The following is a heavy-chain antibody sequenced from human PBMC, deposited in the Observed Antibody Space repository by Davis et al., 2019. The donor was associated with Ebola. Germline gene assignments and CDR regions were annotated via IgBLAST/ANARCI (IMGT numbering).Heavy chain of an antibody. CDR2: IKQDGSEE. CDR3: AKDSGWQMSP. CDR1: GFTFSNYY. J-gene: IGHJ5*02. Sequence: PGGSLRLSCAASGFTFSNYYMSWVRQAPGKGLEWVGKIKQDGSEEHYVDSVKGRFTISRDNAKNSVYLQMNSLRGEDTAVYYCAKDSGWQMSPWGQGTLVTVSS. D-gene: IGHD6-19*01. V-gene: IGHV3-7*04.